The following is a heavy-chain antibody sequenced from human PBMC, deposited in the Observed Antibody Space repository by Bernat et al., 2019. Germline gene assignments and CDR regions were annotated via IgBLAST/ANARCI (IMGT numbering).Heavy chain of an antibody. D-gene: IGHD4-17*01. J-gene: IGHJ5*02. V-gene: IGHV3-66*01. Sequence: EVQLVESGGGLVQPGGSLRLSCAASGFTVSSNYMSWVRQAPGKGLEWVSVIYSGGSTYYADSVKGRFTISRDNAKNTLYRQMNSLRAEDTAVYYCARVRATVTSGWFDPWGQGTLVTVSS. CDR3: ARVRATVTSGWFDP. CDR1: GFTVSSNY. CDR2: IYSGGST.